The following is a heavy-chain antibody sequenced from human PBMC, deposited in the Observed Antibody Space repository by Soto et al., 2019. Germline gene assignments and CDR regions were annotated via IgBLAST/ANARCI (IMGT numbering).Heavy chain of an antibody. CDR3: ARTRVYYYMDV. CDR1: GGSISSYY. V-gene: IGHV4-59*01. Sequence: SETLSLTCTVSGGSISSYYWSWIRQPPGKGLEWIGYIYYSGSTNYNPSLKSRVTISVDTSKNQFSPKLSSVTAADTAVYYCARTRVYYYMDVWGKGTTVTVSS. CDR2: IYYSGST. J-gene: IGHJ6*03.